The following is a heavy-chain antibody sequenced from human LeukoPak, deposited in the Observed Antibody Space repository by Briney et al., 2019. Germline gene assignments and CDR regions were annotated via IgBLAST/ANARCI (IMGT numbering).Heavy chain of an antibody. CDR3: AREQKGHCSGGSCYLGVDP. Sequence: SQTLSLTCTVSGGSISSGSYYWSWIRPPAGKGLEWIGRIYTSGSTNYNPSLKSRVTISVDTSKNQFSLKLSSVTAADTAVYYCAREQKGHCSGGSCYLGVDPWGQGTLVTVSS. D-gene: IGHD2-15*01. J-gene: IGHJ5*02. CDR1: GGSISSGSYY. CDR2: IYTSGST. V-gene: IGHV4-61*02.